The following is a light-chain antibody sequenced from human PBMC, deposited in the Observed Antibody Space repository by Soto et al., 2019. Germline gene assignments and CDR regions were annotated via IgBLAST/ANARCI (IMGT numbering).Light chain of an antibody. CDR3: QQYGSSPWT. J-gene: IGKJ1*01. CDR2: GAS. CDR1: QSVSSSC. Sequence: EIVLTQSPGTLSLSPGERATLSCRASQSVSSSCLAWYQQKAGQAPRLLIYGASNRATGIPGRFSGSGSGTDFTLTISRLEPEAFAVYYCQQYGSSPWTFGQGTKVEIK. V-gene: IGKV3-20*01.